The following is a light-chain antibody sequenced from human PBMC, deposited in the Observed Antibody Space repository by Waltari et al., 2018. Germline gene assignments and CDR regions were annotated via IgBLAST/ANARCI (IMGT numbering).Light chain of an antibody. Sequence: EIVMTQSPATLSVSPGERATLSCRASQSIYSNLAWYQQKPGQAPRLLIYGASTRATGIPARFSGSGSGTEFTLTISSLQSEDFAVYYCQQYSQYYTFAQGTKLEIK. V-gene: IGKV3-15*01. CDR1: QSIYSN. CDR3: QQYSQYYT. J-gene: IGKJ2*01. CDR2: GAS.